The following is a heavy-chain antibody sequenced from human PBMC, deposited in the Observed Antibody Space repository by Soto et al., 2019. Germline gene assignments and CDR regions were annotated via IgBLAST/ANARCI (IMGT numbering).Heavy chain of an antibody. CDR3: AKDYRYYDFLTSLQPPRYAFYYGLDV. J-gene: IGHJ6*02. CDR2: ISYDGSNK. D-gene: IGHD3-9*01. Sequence: QVQLVESGGGVVQPGRSLRLSCAASGSTFSNYGMHWVRQAPGKGLQWVAVISYDGSNKYFADSVKGRFTISRDNSKKMLYLQMNSLRTEDTAVYYCAKDYRYYDFLTSLQPPRYAFYYGLDVWGQGTTVTVSS. V-gene: IGHV3-30*18. CDR1: GSTFSNYG.